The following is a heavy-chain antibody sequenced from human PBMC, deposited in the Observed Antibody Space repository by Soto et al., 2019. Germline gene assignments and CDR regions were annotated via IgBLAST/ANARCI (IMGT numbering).Heavy chain of an antibody. Sequence: GGSLRLSCAASGFTFSSYGIHWVRQAPGKGLEWVAVISYDGSNKHYADSVRGRFTISRDNSKNTMYLQMNSLRAEDTAVYYCARQFLSMVTPAPSAFHIPGKGT. CDR1: GFTFSSYG. CDR2: ISYDGSNK. D-gene: IGHD2-15*01. J-gene: IGHJ3*02. V-gene: IGHV3-30-3*01. CDR3: ARQFLSMVTPAPSAFHI.